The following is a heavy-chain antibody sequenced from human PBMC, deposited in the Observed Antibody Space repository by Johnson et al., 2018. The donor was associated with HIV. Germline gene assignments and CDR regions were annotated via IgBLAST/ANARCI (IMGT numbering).Heavy chain of an antibody. CDR1: GFTFSSYA. D-gene: IGHD1-26*01. Sequence: VQLVESGGGVVRPGRSLRLSCAASGFTFSSYAMSWVRQAPGKGLEWVSGIVGSGGSTYYADSVKGRFTISRDNSKNTLYLQMNSLRAEDTAVYYCARSLGVVGAIGKGAFDIWGQGTMVTVSS. J-gene: IGHJ3*02. V-gene: IGHV3-23*04. CDR3: ARSLGVVGAIGKGAFDI. CDR2: IVGSGGST.